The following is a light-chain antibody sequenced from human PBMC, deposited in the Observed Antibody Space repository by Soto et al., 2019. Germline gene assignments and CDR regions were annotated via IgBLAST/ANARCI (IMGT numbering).Light chain of an antibody. CDR3: YSCSRSSTLYV. CDR2: DVS. CDR1: SSDVGNYDY. Sequence: QSALTQPASVSGSPGQSITISCTGTSSDVGNYDYVSWYQHHPGKAPKLMIYDVSNRPSGVSNRFSGSKSGNTASLTISGLQAEDEADYYCYSCSRSSTLYVFGTGTKLTVL. V-gene: IGLV2-14*03. J-gene: IGLJ1*01.